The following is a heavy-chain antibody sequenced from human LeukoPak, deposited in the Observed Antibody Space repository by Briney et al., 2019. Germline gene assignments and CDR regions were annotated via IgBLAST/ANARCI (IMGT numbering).Heavy chain of an antibody. V-gene: IGHV4-59*08. CDR3: ARGTDVESVNFDY. CDR1: GGSISGFY. CDR2: IYDSGST. D-gene: IGHD3-3*01. J-gene: IGHJ4*02. Sequence: PSETLSLTCTVSGGSISGFYWSWIRQPPGKGLEWIGYIYDSGSTNYNPSLKSRVTISVDTSKNQFSLKLSSVTAADTAVYYCARGTDVESVNFDYWGQGTLVTVSS.